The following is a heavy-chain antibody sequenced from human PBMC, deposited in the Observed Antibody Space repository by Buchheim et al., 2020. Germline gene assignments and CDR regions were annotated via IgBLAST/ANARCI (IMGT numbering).Heavy chain of an antibody. CDR2: IYSGGST. Sequence: EVQLVESGGGLVQPGGSLRLSCAASGFTVSSNYMSWVRQAPGKGLEWVSVIYSGGSTNYADSVKGRSTIPRDNSKNTPYLQMTSLGAEDTAVYYCASNLNGPHGSYWGVDYWGQGTL. J-gene: IGHJ4*02. V-gene: IGHV3-66*02. CDR3: ASNLNGPHGSYWGVDY. D-gene: IGHD3-10*01. CDR1: GFTVSSNY.